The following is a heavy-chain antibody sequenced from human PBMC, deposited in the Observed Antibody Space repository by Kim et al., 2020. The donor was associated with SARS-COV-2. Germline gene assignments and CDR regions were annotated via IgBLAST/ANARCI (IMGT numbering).Heavy chain of an antibody. Sequence: SETLSLTCTVSGGSVSSSSHFWGWIRQPPGKGLEWIGSIYYSGSTYYKSSLKSRVTISVDTSKNQFSLKVNSVTATDTAVYYCARRGMNGRIDYWGQGTLVTVSS. CDR2: IYYSGST. V-gene: IGHV4-39*01. J-gene: IGHJ4*02. CDR3: ARRGMNGRIDY. D-gene: IGHD2-8*01. CDR1: GGSVSSSSHF.